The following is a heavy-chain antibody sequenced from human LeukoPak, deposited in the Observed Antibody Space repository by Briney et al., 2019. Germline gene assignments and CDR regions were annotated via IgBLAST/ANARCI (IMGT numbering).Heavy chain of an antibody. D-gene: IGHD1-1*01. CDR1: GYTFTSYS. J-gene: IGHJ4*02. CDR2: INPSGGST. Sequence: GASVKVSCKASGYTFTSYSMHWVRQARGQGLEWMGIINPSGGSTSFAQKFQGRVTMTRDMSTSTVYMELSSLRSEDTAVYYCARRYLYYFDYWGQGTLVTVSS. V-gene: IGHV1-46*01. CDR3: ARRYLYYFDY.